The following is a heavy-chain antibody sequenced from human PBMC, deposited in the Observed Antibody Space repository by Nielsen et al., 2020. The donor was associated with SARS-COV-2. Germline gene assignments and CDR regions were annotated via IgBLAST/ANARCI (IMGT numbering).Heavy chain of an antibody. J-gene: IGHJ6*03. D-gene: IGHD6-13*01. CDR2: IYYSGST. CDR1: GGSISSYY. V-gene: IGHV4-59*01. CDR3: ARTGIWYYMDV. Sequence: SETLFLTCTVSGGSISSYYWSWIRQPPGKGLEWIGYIYYSGSTNYNPSLKSRVIISVDTSKNQFSLKLSSVTAADTAVYYCARTGIWYYMDVWGKGTTVTVSS.